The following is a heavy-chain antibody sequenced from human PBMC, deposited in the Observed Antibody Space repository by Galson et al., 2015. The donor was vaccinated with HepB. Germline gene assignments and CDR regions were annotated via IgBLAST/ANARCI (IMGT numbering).Heavy chain of an antibody. V-gene: IGHV4-30-4*01. D-gene: IGHD2-2*01. J-gene: IGHJ6*02. CDR1: GFTFSSYS. Sequence: LRLSCAASGFTFSSYSMNWVRQPPGKGLEWIGYIYYSGNTFYSPSLKSRVTISVDMSKNQFSLNLSSVTAADTAVYYCARDQRGYCSTTSCLYYYGMDVWGQGTTVTVSS. CDR2: IYYSGNT. CDR3: ARDQRGYCSTTSCLYYYGMDV.